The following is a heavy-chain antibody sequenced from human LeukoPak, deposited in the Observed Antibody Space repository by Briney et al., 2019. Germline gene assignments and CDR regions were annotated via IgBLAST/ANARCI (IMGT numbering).Heavy chain of an antibody. Sequence: PSQTLSLTCTVSGDSISSGDYYWSWIRQPAGKGLEWIGRISSSGSTNYNPSLKSRVTISVDTSKNQFSLSLTSVTAADTAVYYCTKRRGYSFGFDYYYMDVWGKGTTVTISS. CDR3: TKRRGYSFGFDYYYMDV. V-gene: IGHV4-61*02. D-gene: IGHD5-18*01. CDR2: ISSSGST. CDR1: GDSISSGDYY. J-gene: IGHJ6*03.